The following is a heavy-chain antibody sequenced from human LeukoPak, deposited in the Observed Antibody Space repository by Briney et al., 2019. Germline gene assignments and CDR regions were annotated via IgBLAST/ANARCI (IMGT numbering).Heavy chain of an antibody. CDR2: ISGSGGST. D-gene: IGHD6-13*01. CDR3: AKASSSWFDYYYGMDV. CDR1: GFTFSSYA. J-gene: IGHJ6*02. Sequence: GASLRLSCAASGFTFSSYAMSWVRQAPGKGVEGVSAISGSGGSTYYADSVKGRFTISRDNSKNTLYLQMNSLRAEDTAVYYCAKASSSWFDYYYGMDVWGQGTTVTVSS. V-gene: IGHV3-23*01.